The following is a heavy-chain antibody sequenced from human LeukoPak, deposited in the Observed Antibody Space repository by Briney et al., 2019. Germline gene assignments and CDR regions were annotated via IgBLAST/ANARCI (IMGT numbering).Heavy chain of an antibody. Sequence: SETLSLTCTVSGGSISSSSYYWGWIRQPPGKGLEWIGSIYYSGSTYYNPSLKSRVTISVDTSKNQFSLKLSSVTAADTAVYYCARSLGYSSSWYFDYWGQGTLVTVSS. D-gene: IGHD6-13*01. V-gene: IGHV4-39*01. J-gene: IGHJ4*02. CDR2: IYYSGST. CDR1: GGSISSSSYY. CDR3: ARSLGYSSSWYFDY.